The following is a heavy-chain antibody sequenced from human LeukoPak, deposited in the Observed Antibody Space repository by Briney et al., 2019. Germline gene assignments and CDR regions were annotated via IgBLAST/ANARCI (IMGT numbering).Heavy chain of an antibody. CDR1: GGSISSYY. CDR3: ARDGRTTGAFDI. CDR2: IYYSGST. Sequence: SETLSLTCTVSGGSISSYYWSWIRQPPGKGLEWIGYIYYSGSTNYNPSLKSRVTISVDTSKNQFSLKLSSVTAADTAVYYCARDGRTTGAFDIWGQGTMVTVSS. V-gene: IGHV4-59*12. J-gene: IGHJ3*02. D-gene: IGHD1-1*01.